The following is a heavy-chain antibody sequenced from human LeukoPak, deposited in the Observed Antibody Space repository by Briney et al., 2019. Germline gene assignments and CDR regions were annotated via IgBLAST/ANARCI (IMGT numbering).Heavy chain of an antibody. Sequence: SETLSLTCTVSGGSISSGGYYWSWIRQHPGKGLEWIGYIYYSGSTYYNPSLKSRVTISVDTSKNQFSLKLSSVTAADTAVYYRARVYSSVPFFDYWGQGTLVTVSS. CDR2: IYYSGST. CDR3: ARVYSSVPFFDY. CDR1: GGSISSGGYY. J-gene: IGHJ4*02. V-gene: IGHV4-31*03. D-gene: IGHD6-19*01.